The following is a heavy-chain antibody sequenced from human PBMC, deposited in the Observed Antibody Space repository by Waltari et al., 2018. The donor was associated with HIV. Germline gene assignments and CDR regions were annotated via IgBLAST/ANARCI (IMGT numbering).Heavy chain of an antibody. CDR2: ISVYNGNT. J-gene: IGHJ5*02. D-gene: IGHD3-9*01. V-gene: IGHV1-18*01. Sequence: QVQLEQSGAEAKQPGASVTFSCKTCAYIYNSNAGLTWVRQAPGQGLEWMGWISVYNGNTNYAQKLQGIITKTTDTSTRTTYMELRSLRSDDTAVYYCARDRADDILTGPLGPWGQGTLVTVSS. CDR3: ARDRADDILTGPLGP. CDR1: AYIYNSNAG.